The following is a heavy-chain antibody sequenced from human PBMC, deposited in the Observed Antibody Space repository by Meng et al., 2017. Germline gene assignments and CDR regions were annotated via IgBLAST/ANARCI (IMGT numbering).Heavy chain of an antibody. V-gene: IGHV3-74*01. CDR1: GFTFSSYW. J-gene: IGHJ4*02. Sequence: GESLKISCAASGFTFSSYWMHWVRQAPGKGLVWVSRINSDGSSTYYADSVKGRFTISRDNSKNTLYLQMNSLRAEDTAVYYCAKGYYDYVWGSYVDYWGQGTLVTVSS. CDR2: INSDGSST. CDR3: AKGYYDYVWGSYVDY. D-gene: IGHD3-16*01.